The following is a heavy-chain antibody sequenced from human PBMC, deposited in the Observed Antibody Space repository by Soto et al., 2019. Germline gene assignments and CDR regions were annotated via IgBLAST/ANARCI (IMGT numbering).Heavy chain of an antibody. CDR3: AASTTVANYYYGMGV. J-gene: IGHJ6*02. CDR2: IKQDGSEK. Sequence: PGGSLRLSCAASGFTFSNYWTSWVRQAPGKGLEWVANIKQDGSEKYYVDCVKGRFTISRDNAKNSLYLQMNSLRVEDTALYYCAASTTVANYYYGMGVWGQGTTVTVSS. D-gene: IGHD4-17*01. V-gene: IGHV3-7*03. CDR1: GFTFSNYW.